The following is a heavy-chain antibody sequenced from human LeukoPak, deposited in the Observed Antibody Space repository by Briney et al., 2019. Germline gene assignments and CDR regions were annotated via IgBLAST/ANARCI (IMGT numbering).Heavy chain of an antibody. CDR3: ARRAGGYSHPYDY. J-gene: IGHJ4*02. CDR1: GFTFSSYG. CDR2: MSSSSSYI. Sequence: GGTLRLSCAASGFTFSSYGMSWVRQAPGKGLEWVSSMSSSSSYIYYADSVKGRFTISRDNAKNSLYLQMNSLRAEDTAVYYCARRAGGYSHPYDYWGQGILVTVSS. D-gene: IGHD4-23*01. V-gene: IGHV3-21*04.